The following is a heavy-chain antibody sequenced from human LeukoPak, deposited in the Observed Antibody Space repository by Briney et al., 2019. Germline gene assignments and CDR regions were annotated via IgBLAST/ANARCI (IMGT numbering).Heavy chain of an antibody. J-gene: IGHJ4*02. CDR3: ASDYGSGSYRFDY. D-gene: IGHD3-10*01. CDR1: GGSISSHY. Sequence: PSETLSLTCTVSGGSISSHYWSWIRQPPGKGLEWIGYIYHTGSTIYNPSLKSRLTISLDTSKNQFSLQLRSVTAADAAVYFCASDYGSGSYRFDYWGQGILVTVSS. CDR2: IYHTGST. V-gene: IGHV4-59*11.